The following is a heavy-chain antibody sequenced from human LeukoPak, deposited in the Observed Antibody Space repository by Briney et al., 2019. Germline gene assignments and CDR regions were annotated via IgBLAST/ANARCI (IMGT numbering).Heavy chain of an antibody. CDR3: ASTIERKRYYSDSSGYPGLDS. Sequence: SETLSLTCTVSGGSISSSSYYWGWIRQPPGKGLEWIGNIHYSGSNYYNPSLKSRVAISVDTSKNQFFLKLSSVTAADTAVYYCASTIERKRYYSDSSGYPGLDSWGQGTLVTVSS. D-gene: IGHD3-22*01. CDR2: IHYSGSN. V-gene: IGHV4-39*01. CDR1: GGSISSSSYY. J-gene: IGHJ4*02.